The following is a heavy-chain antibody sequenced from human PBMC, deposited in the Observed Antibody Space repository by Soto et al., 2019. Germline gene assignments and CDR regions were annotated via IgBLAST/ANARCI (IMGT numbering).Heavy chain of an antibody. J-gene: IGHJ5*02. V-gene: IGHV4-39*01. Sequence: QVQLRESGPRLVKPSETLSLTCSVSGGSVSSGGYYWGWIRQTPGKGLEWIASMFHSGTKYYNPSLKRRVTRAVDEPRNEVSVKRCSSTAAATAVYYCARRGERAAETNWFDPWGQGILVIVSS. D-gene: IGHD6-13*01. CDR3: ARRGERAAETNWFDP. CDR2: MFHSGTK. CDR1: GGSVSSGGYY.